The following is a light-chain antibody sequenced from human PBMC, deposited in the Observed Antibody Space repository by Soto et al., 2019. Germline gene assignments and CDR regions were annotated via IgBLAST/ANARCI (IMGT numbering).Light chain of an antibody. J-gene: IGKJ4*01. CDR2: DAS. Sequence: DIQMTQSPSTLSASVGDRVTITCRASQSISSWLAWYQQKPGKAPKLLIYDASSLQSGVPSRFSGSGSGTEFTLTISSLQPDDLASYYCQQYIGYFFTFGGGTKVEIK. V-gene: IGKV1-5*01. CDR1: QSISSW. CDR3: QQYIGYFFT.